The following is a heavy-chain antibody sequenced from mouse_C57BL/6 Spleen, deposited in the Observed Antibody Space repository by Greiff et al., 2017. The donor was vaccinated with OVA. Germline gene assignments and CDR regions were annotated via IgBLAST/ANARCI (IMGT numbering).Heavy chain of an antibody. V-gene: IGHV1-64*01. Sequence: QVHVKQPGAELVKPGASVKLSCKASGYTFTSYWMHWVKQRPGQGLEWIGMIHPNSGSTNYNEKFKSKATLTVDKSSSTAYMQLSSLTSEDSAVYYCARKGDSSGWYFDVWGTGTTVTVSS. CDR3: ARKGDSSGWYFDV. CDR1: GYTFTSYW. CDR2: IHPNSGST. D-gene: IGHD3-2*02. J-gene: IGHJ1*03.